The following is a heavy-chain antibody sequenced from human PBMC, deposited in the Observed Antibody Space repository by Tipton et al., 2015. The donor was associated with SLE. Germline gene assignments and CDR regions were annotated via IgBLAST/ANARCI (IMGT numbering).Heavy chain of an antibody. CDR2: IWYDGSNK. Sequence: SLRLSCAASGFTFSTYGIHWVRQAPGKGLEWVAAIWYDGSNKYYVDSVKGRFTISRDNSKNTLYLQMNSLRAEDTAVYYCARDSYSNYAVDYYGMDVWGQGTTVTVSS. D-gene: IGHD4-11*01. J-gene: IGHJ6*02. V-gene: IGHV3-33*01. CDR3: ARDSYSNYAVDYYGMDV. CDR1: GFTFSTYG.